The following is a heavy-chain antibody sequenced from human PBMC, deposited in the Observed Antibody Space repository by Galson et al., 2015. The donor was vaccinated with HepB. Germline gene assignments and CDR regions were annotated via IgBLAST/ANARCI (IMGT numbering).Heavy chain of an antibody. CDR3: AKDLSKMVRDWGGMDV. V-gene: IGHV3-30*02. J-gene: IGHJ6*02. Sequence: SLRLSCAASGFTFSNYGMHWVRQAPGKGLEWVAFIRYDGSNKYYADSVKGRFTISRDNSKNTLYLQMNSLRAEDTAVYYCAKDLSKMVRDWGGMDVWGQGTTVTVSS. D-gene: IGHD3-10*01. CDR2: IRYDGSNK. CDR1: GFTFSNYG.